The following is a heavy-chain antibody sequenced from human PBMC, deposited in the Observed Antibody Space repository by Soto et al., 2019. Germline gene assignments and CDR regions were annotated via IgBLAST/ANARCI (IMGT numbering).Heavy chain of an antibody. CDR2: IYYSGST. Sequence: QVQLQESGPGLVKPSQTLSLTCTVSGGSISSGGYYWSWIRQHPGKGLEWIGYIYYSGSTYYNPSPKSRVSIPVDTSKNQSSRNLSSVSGAETAVYYCARGTDDYVWGIGYYDSSGLPPPFDYCGQGTLVTVSS. J-gene: IGHJ4*02. CDR1: GGSISSGGYY. CDR3: ARGTDDYVWGIGYYDSSGLPPPFDY. V-gene: IGHV4-31*03. D-gene: IGHD3-22*01.